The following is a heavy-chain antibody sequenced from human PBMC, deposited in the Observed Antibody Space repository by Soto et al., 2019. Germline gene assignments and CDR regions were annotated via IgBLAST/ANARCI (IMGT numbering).Heavy chain of an antibody. J-gene: IGHJ6*04. D-gene: IGHD1-1*01. CDR2: VYPGDSDT. Sequence: GESLKISCQSSGYTFSKYWIAWVRQMPGKGLEYVGIVYPGDSDTRYSPSFQGQVTISVDTSTSTAYMQWNSLKASDSAMYYCARRLNDDSGSSQYYPAFDDWGGGTTVTVSS. V-gene: IGHV5-51*01. CDR3: ARRLNDDSGSSQYYPAFDD. CDR1: GYTFSKYW.